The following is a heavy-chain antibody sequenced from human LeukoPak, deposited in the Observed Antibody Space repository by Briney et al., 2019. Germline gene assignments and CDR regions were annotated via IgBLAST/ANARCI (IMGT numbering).Heavy chain of an antibody. CDR3: ARHSRSGSGGYENAFDI. J-gene: IGHJ3*02. D-gene: IGHD5-12*01. Sequence: SETLSLTCTVSGGSISSSSYYWDWIRQSPGKGLEWIGNIYSGGSTYYTPSLKSRVTISVDTSKNQFPLKLSSVTAADTAIYLCARHSRSGSGGYENAFDIWGQGTMVTVSS. V-gene: IGHV4-39*01. CDR1: GGSISSSSYY. CDR2: IYSGGST.